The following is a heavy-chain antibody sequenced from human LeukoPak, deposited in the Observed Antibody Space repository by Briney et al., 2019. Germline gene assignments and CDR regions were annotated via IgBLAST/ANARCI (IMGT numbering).Heavy chain of an antibody. J-gene: IGHJ4*02. Sequence: KPSETLSLTCTVSGGSINSSSYYWGWIRQPPGNGLEWIGSIFYSGNTYDNPSLKSRVTISVDTSKNQFSLKLNSVTAADTAVYYCARHRSKWLQSSFDYWGQGTLVTVSS. CDR1: GGSINSSSYY. CDR2: IFYSGNT. D-gene: IGHD5-24*01. V-gene: IGHV4-39*01. CDR3: ARHRSKWLQSSFDY.